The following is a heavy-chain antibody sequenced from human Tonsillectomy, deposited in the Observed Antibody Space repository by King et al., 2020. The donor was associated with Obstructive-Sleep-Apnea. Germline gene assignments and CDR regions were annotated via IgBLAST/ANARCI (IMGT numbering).Heavy chain of an antibody. CDR2: INPSGGST. CDR3: ARPAGAGPFYYYYGMDV. D-gene: IGHD6-19*01. Sequence: AQLVQSGAEVKKPGASVKVSCKASGYTFTSYYMHWVRQAPGQGLEWMGIINPSGGSTSYAQKFQGRVTMTRDTSTSTVYMELSSLRSEDTAVYYCARPAGAGPFYYYYGMDVWGQGTTVTVSS. V-gene: IGHV1-46*01. CDR1: GYTFTSYY. J-gene: IGHJ6*02.